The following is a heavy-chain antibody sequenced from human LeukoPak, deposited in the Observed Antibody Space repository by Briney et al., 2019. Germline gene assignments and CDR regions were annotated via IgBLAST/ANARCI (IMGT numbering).Heavy chain of an antibody. D-gene: IGHD6-19*01. Sequence: SETLSLTCTVSGGSISSSNWWSWVRQPPGQGLEWIGEIYHSGRTNYNPSLKSRLTILVEKSKNQFSLKLNSVTAADTAVYYCARGRVIAVAGWGPWELPPAGHDYWGQGTLVTVSS. J-gene: IGHJ4*02. CDR3: ARGRVIAVAGWGPWELPPAGHDY. CDR1: GGSISSSNW. V-gene: IGHV4-4*02. CDR2: IYHSGRT.